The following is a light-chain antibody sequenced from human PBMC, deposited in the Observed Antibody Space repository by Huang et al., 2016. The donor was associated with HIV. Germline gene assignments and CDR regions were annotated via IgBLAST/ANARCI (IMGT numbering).Light chain of an antibody. CDR1: HSVSRN. Sequence: EIVLTQSPATRSMSPGQRATLSCRASHSVSRNLAWFQQKPGQAPRLLIYGASTRASGIPSRFSGSGSGTEFTLTISSLQSEDFAFYYCQQYNNWPPMYTFGQGTKLEV. CDR3: QQYNNWPPMYT. V-gene: IGKV3-15*01. J-gene: IGKJ2*01. CDR2: GAS.